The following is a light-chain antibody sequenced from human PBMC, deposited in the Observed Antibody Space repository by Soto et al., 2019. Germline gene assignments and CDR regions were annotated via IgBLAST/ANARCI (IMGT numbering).Light chain of an antibody. CDR3: QQYGGSPPIT. CDR2: GAS. J-gene: IGKJ5*01. Sequence: EIVLTQSPGTLSLSPGERATLSCRASQSVSSSYLAWYQQKPGQAPRLLIYGASSRATGIPDRFSGSRSGTDFTLTISRLEPEDFAVYYCQQYGGSPPITFGQGTRLEMK. CDR1: QSVSSSY. V-gene: IGKV3-20*01.